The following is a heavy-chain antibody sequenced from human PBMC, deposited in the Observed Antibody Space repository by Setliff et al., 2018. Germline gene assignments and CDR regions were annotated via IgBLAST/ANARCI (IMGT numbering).Heavy chain of an antibody. J-gene: IGHJ6*03. CDR2: IIPIFGTA. D-gene: IGHD3-3*01. Sequence: PSVKVSCKASGGTFDNKPISWVRQAPGQGLEWMGGIIPIFGTADYARKFQARATITADESTNTAYMELRSLSSDDTAVYYCASRAPPPREAFGGNYYYYMDVWGEGTTVTVSS. CDR1: GGTFDNKP. V-gene: IGHV1-69*13. CDR3: ASRAPPPREAFGGNYYYYMDV.